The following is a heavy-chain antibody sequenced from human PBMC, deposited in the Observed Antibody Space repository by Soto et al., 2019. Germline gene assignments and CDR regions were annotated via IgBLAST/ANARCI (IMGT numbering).Heavy chain of an antibody. Sequence: GGSLRLSCAASGFTFSSYGMHWVRQAPGKGLEWVAVISYDGSNKYYADSVRGRFTISRDNSKNTLYLQMNSLRAEDTAVYYCAKDKAQWGAFDIWGQGTMVTVSS. V-gene: IGHV3-30*18. CDR2: ISYDGSNK. CDR3: AKDKAQWGAFDI. CDR1: GFTFSSYG. D-gene: IGHD1-26*01. J-gene: IGHJ3*02.